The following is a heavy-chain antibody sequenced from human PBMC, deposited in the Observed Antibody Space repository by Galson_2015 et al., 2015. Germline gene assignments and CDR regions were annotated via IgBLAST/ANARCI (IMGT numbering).Heavy chain of an antibody. CDR3: ARDLNGYCSSTSCYAYYYYYGMDV. CDR1: EFTFSSYS. V-gene: IGHV3-21*01. D-gene: IGHD2-2*01. Sequence: SLRLSCAASEFTFSSYSMNWVRQAPGKGLEWVSSISSSSSYIYYADSVKGRFTISRDNAKNSLYLQMNSLRAEDTAVYYCARDLNGYCSSTSCYAYYYYYGMDVRGQGTTVTVSS. CDR2: ISSSSSYI. J-gene: IGHJ6*02.